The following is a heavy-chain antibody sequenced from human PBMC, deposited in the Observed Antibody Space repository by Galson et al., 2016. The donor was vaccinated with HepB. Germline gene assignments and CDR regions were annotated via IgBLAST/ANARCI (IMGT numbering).Heavy chain of an antibody. V-gene: IGHV4-34*01. Sequence: SETLSLTCAVSGMSFSGCYWSWIRQPPGKGLEWIGEINHSATTNYNSSLKSRVTISVDTSKTQFSLKLRSVTAADTGVYYCASRNSSGWHDYWGQGTLVTVSS. CDR2: INHSATT. D-gene: IGHD6-19*01. J-gene: IGHJ4*02. CDR3: ASRNSSGWHDY. CDR1: GMSFSGCY.